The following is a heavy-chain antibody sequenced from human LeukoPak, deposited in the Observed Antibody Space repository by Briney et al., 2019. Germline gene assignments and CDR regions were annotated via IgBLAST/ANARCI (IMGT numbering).Heavy chain of an antibody. Sequence: ASVKASCKVSGYTFTDYYMHWVQQAPGKGLEWMGLVDPEDGETIYAEKFQGRVTITADTSTDTAYMELSSLRSEDTAVYYCATGIHIVVVVAATNYWGQGTLVTVSS. CDR1: GYTFTDYY. V-gene: IGHV1-69-2*01. CDR2: VDPEDGET. D-gene: IGHD2-15*01. J-gene: IGHJ4*02. CDR3: ATGIHIVVVVAATNY.